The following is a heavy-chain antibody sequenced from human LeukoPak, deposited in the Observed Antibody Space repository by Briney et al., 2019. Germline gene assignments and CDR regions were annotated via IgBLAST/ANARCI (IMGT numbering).Heavy chain of an antibody. CDR3: ARRDFYYYGMDV. CDR2: IWPGDSDT. CDR1: GYSFANYW. V-gene: IGHV5-51*01. J-gene: IGHJ6*02. Sequence: GESLKISCKASGYSFANYWIAWVRQMPGKGLEWMGIIWPGDSDTRYSPSFPGQVTISADKSITTAYLQWSSLKASDTAMYYCARRDFYYYGMDVWGQGTTVTVSS.